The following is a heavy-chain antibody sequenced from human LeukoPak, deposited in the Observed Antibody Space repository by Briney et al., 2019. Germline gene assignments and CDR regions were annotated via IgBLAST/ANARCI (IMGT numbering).Heavy chain of an antibody. J-gene: IGHJ6*02. D-gene: IGHD4-17*01. CDR1: GGFISSYY. CDR3: ARGDYGDHNYYYYGMDV. CDR2: IYYSGST. Sequence: SETLSLTCTVSGGFISSYYWSWIRQPPGKGLEWIGYIYYSGSTNYNPSLKSRVTISVDTSKNQFSLKLSSVTAADTAVYYCARGDYGDHNYYYYGMDVWGQGTTVTVSS. V-gene: IGHV4-59*01.